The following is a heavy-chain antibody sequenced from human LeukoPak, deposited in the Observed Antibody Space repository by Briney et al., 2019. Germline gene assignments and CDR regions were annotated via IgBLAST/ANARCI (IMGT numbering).Heavy chain of an antibody. CDR2: MNPNSGNT. D-gene: IGHD3-9*01. J-gene: IGHJ4*02. CDR1: GYTFTSYD. CDR3: ARDLKHFDWLLADY. Sequence: ASVKVSCKASGYTFTSYDINWVRQATGQGLEWMGWMNPNSGNTGYAQKLQGRVTMTTDTSTSTAYMELRSLRSDDTAVYYCARDLKHFDWLLADYWGQGTLVTVSS. V-gene: IGHV1-8*02.